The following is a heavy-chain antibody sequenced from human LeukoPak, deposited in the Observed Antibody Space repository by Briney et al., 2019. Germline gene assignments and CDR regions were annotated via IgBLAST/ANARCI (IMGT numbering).Heavy chain of an antibody. CDR3: ARDLGGSYPYYFDY. D-gene: IGHD1-26*01. J-gene: IGHJ4*02. V-gene: IGHV1-18*01. CDR1: GGTFCSYA. Sequence: ASVKVSCKASGGTFCSYAISWVRQAPGQGLEWMGWISAYNGNTDYARKLQGRVTMTTDTSTSTAYMDLRSLRSDDTAVYYCARDLGGSYPYYFDYWGQGTLVTVSS. CDR2: ISAYNGNT.